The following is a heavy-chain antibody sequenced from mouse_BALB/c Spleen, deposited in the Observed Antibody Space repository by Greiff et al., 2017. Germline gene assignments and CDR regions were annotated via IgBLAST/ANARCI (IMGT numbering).Heavy chain of an antibody. CDR3: ARKRLPLFYAMDY. J-gene: IGHJ4*01. CDR2: ILPGSGST. D-gene: IGHD2-2*01. V-gene: IGHV1-9*01. CDR1: GYTFSSYW. Sequence: QVQLKESGAELMKPGASVKISCKATGYTFSSYWIEWVKQRPGHGLEWIGEILPGSGSTNYNEKFKGKATFTADTSSNTAYMQLSSLTSEDSAVYYCARKRLPLFYAMDYWGQGTSVTVSS.